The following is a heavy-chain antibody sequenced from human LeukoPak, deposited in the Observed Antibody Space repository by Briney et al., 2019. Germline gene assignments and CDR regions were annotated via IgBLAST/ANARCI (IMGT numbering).Heavy chain of an antibody. CDR1: GYSISSGYY. J-gene: IGHJ5*02. Sequence: SETLSLTCTVSGYSISSGYYWGWIRQPPGKGLEWIGSIYHSGSTYYNPSLKSRVTISVDTSKNQFSLKLSSVTAPDTAVYYCARGVGYCSGGSCYSNWFDPWGQGTLVTVSS. CDR3: ARGVGYCSGGSCYSNWFDP. D-gene: IGHD2-15*01. V-gene: IGHV4-38-2*02. CDR2: IYHSGST.